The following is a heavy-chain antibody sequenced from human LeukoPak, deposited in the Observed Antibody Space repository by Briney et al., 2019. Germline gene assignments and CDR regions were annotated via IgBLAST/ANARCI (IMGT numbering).Heavy chain of an antibody. CDR2: IRYDGSNK. Sequence: GGSLRLSCAASGFTFSSYGMHWVRQAPGKGLEWLAFIRYDGSNKYYADSVKGRFTISRDNSKNTLYLQMNSLRAEDTAVYYCAKDERYSYGLGGYWGQGTLVTVSS. CDR3: AKDERYSYGLGGY. V-gene: IGHV3-30*02. D-gene: IGHD5-18*01. CDR1: GFTFSSYG. J-gene: IGHJ4*02.